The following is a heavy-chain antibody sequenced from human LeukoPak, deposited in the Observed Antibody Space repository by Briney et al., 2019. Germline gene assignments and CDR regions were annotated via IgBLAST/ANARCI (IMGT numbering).Heavy chain of an antibody. CDR2: INPISDDT. J-gene: IGHJ4*01. D-gene: IGHD3-10*01. V-gene: IGHV1-2*02. CDR1: GYTFTGYY. Sequence: ASVKVSCKASGYTFTGYYMHWVRQAPGQGLEWMGWINPISDDTNYAQKFQGRVTMTRDTSISTAYMELSSLRSEDTAVYYCALKGSGNYPFDYWGLGTLVTVSS. CDR3: ALKGSGNYPFDY.